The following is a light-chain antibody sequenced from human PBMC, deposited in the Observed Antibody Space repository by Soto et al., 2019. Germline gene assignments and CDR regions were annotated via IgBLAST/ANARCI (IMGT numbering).Light chain of an antibody. J-gene: IGKJ1*01. Sequence: EIVLTQSPSTLSWSVGARVTLSCRASQSVSSSYFAWHQQKPGQAPRLLIYGASSRATGIPDWLSGSGSRADFTLTISRLEPEDVAVYYCQHYGSSWTFGQGTKVDIK. CDR1: QSVSSSY. CDR3: QHYGSSWT. V-gene: IGKV3-20*01. CDR2: GAS.